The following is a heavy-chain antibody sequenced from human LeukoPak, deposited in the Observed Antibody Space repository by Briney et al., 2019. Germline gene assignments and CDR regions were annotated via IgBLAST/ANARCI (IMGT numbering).Heavy chain of an antibody. D-gene: IGHD3-22*01. CDR3: ARDGNPTYYYDSSGHYFDY. CDR1: GYTFSSYT. V-gene: IGHV1-46*01. Sequence: GASVKVSCKASGYTFSSYTISWVRQAPGQGLEWMGIINPSGGSTSYAQKFQGRVTMTRDTSTSTVYMELSSLRSEDTAVYYCARDGNPTYYYDSSGHYFDYWGQGTLVTVSS. J-gene: IGHJ4*02. CDR2: INPSGGST.